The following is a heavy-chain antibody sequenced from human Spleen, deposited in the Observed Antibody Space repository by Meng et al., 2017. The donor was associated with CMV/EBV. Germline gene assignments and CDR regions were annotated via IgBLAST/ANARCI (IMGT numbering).Heavy chain of an antibody. CDR2: INPSGGGT. CDR3: AREGGYCSSTSCYHFDY. D-gene: IGHD2-2*01. CDR1: GYTFTAFY. J-gene: IGHJ4*02. V-gene: IGHV1-46*01. Sequence: ASVKVSCKASGYTFTAFYMHWVRQAPGQGLEWVGIINPSGGGTTYAQKFQGRVTMTTDTSTSTAYMELRSLRFDDTAVYYCAREGGYCSSTSCYHFDYWGQGTLVTVSS.